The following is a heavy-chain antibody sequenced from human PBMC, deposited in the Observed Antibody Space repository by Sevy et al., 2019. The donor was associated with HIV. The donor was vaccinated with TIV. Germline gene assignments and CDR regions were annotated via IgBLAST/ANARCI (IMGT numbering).Heavy chain of an antibody. V-gene: IGHV3-30*02. J-gene: IGHJ6*02. CDR3: AKVSRKNNYYGSGSYYYYYYGMDV. Sequence: GGSLRLSCAASGFTFSSYGTHWVRQAPGKGLEWVAFIRYDGSNKYYADSVKGRFTISRDNSKNTLYLQMNSLRAEDTAVYYCAKVSRKNNYYGSGSYYYYYYGMDVWGQGTTVTVSS. D-gene: IGHD3-10*01. CDR1: GFTFSSYG. CDR2: IRYDGSNK.